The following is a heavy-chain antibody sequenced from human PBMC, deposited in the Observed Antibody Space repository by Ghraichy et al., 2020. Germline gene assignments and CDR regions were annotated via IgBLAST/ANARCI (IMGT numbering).Heavy chain of an antibody. J-gene: IGHJ2*01. CDR1: GGSFSGYY. V-gene: IGHV4-34*01. CDR2: INHSGST. CDR3: ARGTRKGYFDL. D-gene: IGHD1-14*01. Sequence: ETLSLTCAVYGGSFSGYYWSWIRQPPGKGLEWIGEINHSGSTNSNPSLKSRVTISVDTSKNQFSLKLSSVTAADTAVYYCARGTRKGYFDLWGRGTLVTVSS.